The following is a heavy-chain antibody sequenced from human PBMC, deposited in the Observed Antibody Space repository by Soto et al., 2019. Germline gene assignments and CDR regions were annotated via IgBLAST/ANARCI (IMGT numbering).Heavy chain of an antibody. V-gene: IGHV3-30*18. J-gene: IGHJ4*02. Sequence: GGSLRLSCAASGFTFSSYGMHWVRQAPGKGLEWVAVISYDGSNKYYADSVKGRFTISRDNSKNTLYLQMNSLRAEDTAVYYCAKDYHTFGGVTYYFDYWGQGT. CDR3: AKDYHTFGGVTYYFDY. CDR2: ISYDGSNK. CDR1: GFTFSSYG. D-gene: IGHD3-16*01.